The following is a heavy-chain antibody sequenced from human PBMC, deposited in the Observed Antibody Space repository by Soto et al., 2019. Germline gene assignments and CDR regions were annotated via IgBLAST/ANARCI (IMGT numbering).Heavy chain of an antibody. CDR2: IKSDGSGI. J-gene: IGHJ4*02. V-gene: IGHV3-74*01. CDR1: EFTFSTYW. CDR3: ENSYWPVGNY. Sequence: GGSLRLSCAASEFTFSTYWMHWVRQAPGKGLVWVSRIKSDGSGISYADSVKGRFTISRDYAKNTLYLQMNSLRADDTAVYYCENSYWPVGNYWGQGIPVTVSS. D-gene: IGHD2-8*02.